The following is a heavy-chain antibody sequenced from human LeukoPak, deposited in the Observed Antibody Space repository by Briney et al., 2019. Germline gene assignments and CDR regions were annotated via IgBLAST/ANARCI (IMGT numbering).Heavy chain of an antibody. CDR2: IHYSGST. V-gene: IGHV4-59*01. D-gene: IGHD6-19*01. CDR3: AREGQWLPDWFDP. Sequence: SETLSLTCTVSGRSISGYYWSWVRQPPGKGLEWIGYIHYSGSTNYNPSLKSRVTISLDTSKNQFSLKLTSVTAADTAVYYCAREGQWLPDWFDPWGQGTLVTVSS. J-gene: IGHJ5*02. CDR1: GRSISGYY.